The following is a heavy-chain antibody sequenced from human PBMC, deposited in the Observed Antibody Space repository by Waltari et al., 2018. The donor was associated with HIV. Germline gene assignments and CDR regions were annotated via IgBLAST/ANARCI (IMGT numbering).Heavy chain of an antibody. J-gene: IGHJ4*02. CDR2: INPNSGGT. CDR3: TRVFRGTINYFDSRLGH. CDR1: GFTFSDYY. D-gene: IGHD3-22*01. Sequence: QVQLVQSGAEVKKPGASVKVSCKASGFTFSDYYMHWVRQAPGQGLEWMGWINPNSGGTRYSEKFQGRVTMTRDTSISTAYMELFRLRLDDTAIYYCTRVFRGTINYFDSRLGHWGQGTLVTVSS. V-gene: IGHV1-2*02.